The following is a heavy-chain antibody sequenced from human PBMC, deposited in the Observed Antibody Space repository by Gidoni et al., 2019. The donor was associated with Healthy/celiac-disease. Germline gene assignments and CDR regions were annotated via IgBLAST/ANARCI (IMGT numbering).Heavy chain of an antibody. CDR3: ARVSGDIVVVVAATLGWFDP. CDR1: GGSISSSSYY. Sequence: QLQLQESGPGLVKPSETLSLTCTVSGGSISSSSYYWGWIRQPPGKGLEWIGSIYYSGSTYYNPSLKSRVTISVDTSKNQFSLKLSSVTAADTAVYYCARVSGDIVVVVAATLGWFDPWGQGTLVTASS. CDR2: IYYSGST. D-gene: IGHD2-15*01. J-gene: IGHJ5*02. V-gene: IGHV4-39*07.